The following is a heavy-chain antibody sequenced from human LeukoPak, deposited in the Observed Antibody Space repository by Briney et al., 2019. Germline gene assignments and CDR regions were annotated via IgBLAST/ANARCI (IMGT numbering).Heavy chain of an antibody. D-gene: IGHD6-19*01. CDR1: GFTFTSYS. CDR3: AKDASVAGIFDY. Sequence: AGGSLRLSCAASGFTFTSYSMNWVRQAPGKGLEWVAVISYDGSNKYYADSVKGRFTISRDNSKNTLYLQMNSLRAEDTAVYYCAKDASVAGIFDYWGQGTLVTVSS. V-gene: IGHV3-30*18. J-gene: IGHJ4*02. CDR2: ISYDGSNK.